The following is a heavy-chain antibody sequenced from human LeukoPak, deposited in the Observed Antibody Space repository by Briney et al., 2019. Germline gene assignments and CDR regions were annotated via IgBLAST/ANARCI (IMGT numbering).Heavy chain of an antibody. D-gene: IGHD6-19*01. J-gene: IGHJ5*02. CDR3: ARHLRIAVAGWFDP. CDR1: GGSISSYY. CDR2: IYYSGST. V-gene: IGHV4-59*08. Sequence: SETLSLTCTVSGGSISSYYWSWIRQPPGKGLEWIGYIYYSGSTNYNPSLKSRVTISVDTSKNQFSLKLSSVTAADTAVYYCARHLRIAVAGWFDPWGQGTLVTVSS.